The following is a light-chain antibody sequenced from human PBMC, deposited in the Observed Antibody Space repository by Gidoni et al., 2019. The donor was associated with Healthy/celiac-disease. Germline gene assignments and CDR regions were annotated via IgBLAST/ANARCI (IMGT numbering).Light chain of an antibody. CDR2: AAS. Sequence: DIQMTQSPSSLSASVGDRVTITCRASQSISSYLNWYQQKPGKAPKLLIYAASSLKSGVPSRFSGSGSGTDFTLTISSLQPEDFATYYCQQSYSTLGTFXQXTKVEIK. CDR1: QSISSY. V-gene: IGKV1-39*01. J-gene: IGKJ1*01. CDR3: QQSYSTLGT.